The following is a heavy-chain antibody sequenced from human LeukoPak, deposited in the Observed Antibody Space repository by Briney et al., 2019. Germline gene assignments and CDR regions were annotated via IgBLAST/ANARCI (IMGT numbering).Heavy chain of an antibody. CDR1: GGSISGSSYY. CDR3: ASQSTYSSSPDFFDY. D-gene: IGHD6-13*01. V-gene: IGHV4-39*01. Sequence: SETLSLTCTVSGGSISGSSYYWGWIRQPPGTGLEWIGNIYYSGSTYYNPSLKSPVTMSIDTSKNQFSLTLTSVTAADTAIYYCASQSTYSSSPDFFDYWGQGTLVTVSS. CDR2: IYYSGST. J-gene: IGHJ4*02.